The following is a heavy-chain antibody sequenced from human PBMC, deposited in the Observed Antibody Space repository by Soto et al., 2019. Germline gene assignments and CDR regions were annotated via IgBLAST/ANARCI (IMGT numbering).Heavy chain of an antibody. CDR3: AKDEGGDYDGSGSPRFDP. CDR1: GGSSGSSDW. J-gene: IGHJ5*02. Sequence: SQTLSLTCAVSGGSSGSSDWWSRVRQPPGKGLEWIGEIYHSGSTNYNPSLKSRVTISVDKSKNQFSLKLSSVTAADTAVYYCAKDEGGDYDGSGSPRFDPWGQGTLVTVS. V-gene: IGHV4-4*02. D-gene: IGHD3-10*01. CDR2: IYHSGST.